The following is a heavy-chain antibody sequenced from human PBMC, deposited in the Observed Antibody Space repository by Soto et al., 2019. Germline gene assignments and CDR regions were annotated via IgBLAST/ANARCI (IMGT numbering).Heavy chain of an antibody. CDR2: ISYDGSNK. J-gene: IGHJ3*02. D-gene: IGHD3-22*01. CDR3: ARDYDYDSSGPRVAFDI. Sequence: PGGSLRLSCAASGFTFSSYAMHWVRQAPGKGLEWVAVISYDGSNKYYADSVKGRFTISRDNSKNTLYLQMNSLRAEDTAVYYCARDYDYDSSGPRVAFDIWGQGTMVTVSS. CDR1: GFTFSSYA. V-gene: IGHV3-30-3*01.